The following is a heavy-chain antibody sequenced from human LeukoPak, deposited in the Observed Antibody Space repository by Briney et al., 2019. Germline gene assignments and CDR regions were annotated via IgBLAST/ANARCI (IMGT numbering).Heavy chain of an antibody. Sequence: SETLSLTCTVSGGSISSSNYYWAWIRQPPGQGLERIGSIYYRGNAYYNPSLKSRVTISVDTSKNQFSLSLSSVTAADTAVYYCAREEDRSGDWGQGTLVTVTS. CDR1: GGSISSSNYY. CDR2: IYYRGNA. J-gene: IGHJ4*02. V-gene: IGHV4-39*07. CDR3: AREEDRSGD. D-gene: IGHD3-22*01.